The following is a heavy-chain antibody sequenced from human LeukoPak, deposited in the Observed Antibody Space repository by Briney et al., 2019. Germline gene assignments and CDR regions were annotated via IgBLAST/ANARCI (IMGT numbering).Heavy chain of an antibody. V-gene: IGHV3-53*01. J-gene: IGHJ5*02. D-gene: IGHD1-1*01. CDR1: GFTVDSNY. CDR2: IYSGGST. Sequence: GGSLRLSCAASGFTVDSNYMSWVRQAPGKGLEWVSVIYSGGSTYYADSVKGRFTISRDISKNTVFLQMNTLRAEDTAVYYCAKDPTGGLPLTFDPWGQGTLVTVSS. CDR3: AKDPTGGLPLTFDP.